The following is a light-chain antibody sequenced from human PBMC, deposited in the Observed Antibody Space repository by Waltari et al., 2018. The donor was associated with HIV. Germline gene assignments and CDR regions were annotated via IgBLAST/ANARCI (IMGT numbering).Light chain of an antibody. J-gene: IGLJ2*01. V-gene: IGLV1-47*01. CDR2: RTN. CDR1: SSNIGINY. Sequence: QSVLTQPPSASGTPGQRVTISCSGSSSNIGINYVYWYQQLPGTAPKLLIYRTNQRPSGVPDRFSGSKVGTSASLAISGLRSDDEGDYYCAAWDDSLSGVIFGGGTKLTVL. CDR3: AAWDDSLSGVI.